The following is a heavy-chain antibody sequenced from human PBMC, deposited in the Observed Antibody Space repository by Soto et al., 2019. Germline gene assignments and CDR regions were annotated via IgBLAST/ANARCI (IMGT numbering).Heavy chain of an antibody. CDR1: GFTFGDYA. J-gene: IGHJ4*02. CDR3: TREVAAAGTGGGYYFDY. CDR2: IRSKAYGGTT. D-gene: IGHD6-13*01. V-gene: IGHV3-49*03. Sequence: EVQLVESGGGLVQPGRSLRLSCTASGFTFGDYAMSWFRQAPGKGLEWVGFIRSKAYGGTTEYAASVKGRFTISRDDSKSIAYLQMNSLKTEDTAVYYCTREVAAAGTGGGYYFDYWGQGTLVTVSS.